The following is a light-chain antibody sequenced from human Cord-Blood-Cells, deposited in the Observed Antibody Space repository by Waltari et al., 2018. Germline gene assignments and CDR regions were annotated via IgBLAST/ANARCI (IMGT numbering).Light chain of an antibody. CDR3: QQYYSTPYT. Sequence: DIVMTQSPDSLAVSLGERATINCKSSQSVLYSSNNKNYLAWYQQKPGQPPKLLIYWASTRESGFPYRFSGSGSGTDFTLTIISLQAEDVAVYYCQQYYSTPYTFGQGTKLEIK. CDR1: QSVLYSSNNKNY. V-gene: IGKV4-1*01. CDR2: WAS. J-gene: IGKJ2*01.